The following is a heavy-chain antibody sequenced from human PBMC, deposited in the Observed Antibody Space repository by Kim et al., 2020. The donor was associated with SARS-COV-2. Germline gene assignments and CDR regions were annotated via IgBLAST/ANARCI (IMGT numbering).Heavy chain of an antibody. V-gene: IGHV4-59*08. J-gene: IGHJ4*02. Sequence: YSPALEMRVTISIDTYKNQFSPKLSPVTAADTAVYYCARQREGISRSPFDFWGQGTLVTVSS. CDR3: ARQREGISRSPFDF. D-gene: IGHD2-21*01.